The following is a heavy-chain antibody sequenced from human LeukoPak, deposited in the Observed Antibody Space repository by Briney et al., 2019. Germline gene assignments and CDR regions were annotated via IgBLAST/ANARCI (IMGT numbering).Heavy chain of an antibody. D-gene: IGHD2-2*01. Sequence: GGSLRLFCEPSGFTFTNYAIRWVRQAPGKGLEWVSSLSVRPWKKHYADSVTGRFTISRENSKSTLFLQINRLRVEDTAIYYCAKDHLLCSSTSCYVDYCDCWGQGTLVSVSS. CDR3: AKDHLLCSSTSCYVDYCDC. V-gene: IGHV3-23*01. CDR2: LSVRPWKK. CDR1: GFTFTNYA. J-gene: IGHJ4*02.